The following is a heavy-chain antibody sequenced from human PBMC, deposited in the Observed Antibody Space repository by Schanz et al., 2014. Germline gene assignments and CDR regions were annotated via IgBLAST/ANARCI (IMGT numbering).Heavy chain of an antibody. D-gene: IGHD3-10*01. Sequence: QVQLVQSGSELKKPGASVKVSCKASGYTFTNYAINWVRQAPGQGLEWMGWINTNTGNPTYAQAFTGRFLFSLDTPVNTAYLQISSLEADDTAVYYCARRGIRGVFSSFDYGGLGTLVTVSS. CDR3: ARRGIRGVFSSFDY. V-gene: IGHV7-4-1*02. J-gene: IGHJ4*02. CDR2: INTNTGNP. CDR1: GYTFTNYA.